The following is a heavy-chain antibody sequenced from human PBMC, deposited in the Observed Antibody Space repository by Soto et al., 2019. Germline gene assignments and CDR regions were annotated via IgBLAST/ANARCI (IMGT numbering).Heavy chain of an antibody. D-gene: IGHD3-10*01. CDR1: EVSSSDYY. CDR3: ARGSKDSYPGSRIFDF. V-gene: IGHV3-11*01. Sequence: RHSCVAAEVSSSDYYLSRILKTQGKRLEWLSYISGSGHNIYYADSVKGRCTISRDNDKKTLYLHMNSLRAEDSAVYYCARGSKDSYPGSRIFDFWGRGTLVTVSS. J-gene: IGHJ4*02. CDR2: ISGSGHNI.